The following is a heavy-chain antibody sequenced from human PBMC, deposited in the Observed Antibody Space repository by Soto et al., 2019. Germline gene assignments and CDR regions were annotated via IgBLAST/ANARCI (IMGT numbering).Heavy chain of an antibody. CDR3: TTPVTTSLIF. V-gene: IGHV3-73*02. CDR2: IRSRANSYAT. J-gene: IGHJ4*02. Sequence: EVQLVESGGGLVQPGGSLKLSCAASGFTFSGSAMHWVRQASGKGLEWVGRIRSRANSYATAYAASVKGRFTISRDDSKNTAYLQMNSLKTEDTAVYYCTTPVTTSLIFGGQGTLVTVSS. CDR1: GFTFSGSA. D-gene: IGHD4-17*01.